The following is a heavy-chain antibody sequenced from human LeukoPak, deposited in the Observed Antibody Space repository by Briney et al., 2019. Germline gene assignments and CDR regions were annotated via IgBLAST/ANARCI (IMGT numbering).Heavy chain of an antibody. Sequence: ASVKVSCKASGYTFTSYYMHWVRQAPGQGLEWMGIINPSGGSTSYAQKFQGRVTMTRDTSTSTVYMELSSLRSEDTAVYYCARTPWGTTVSNRYFDYWGQGTLVTVSS. J-gene: IGHJ4*02. CDR1: GYTFTSYY. CDR2: INPSGGST. CDR3: ARTPWGTTVSNRYFDY. D-gene: IGHD4-17*01. V-gene: IGHV1-46*01.